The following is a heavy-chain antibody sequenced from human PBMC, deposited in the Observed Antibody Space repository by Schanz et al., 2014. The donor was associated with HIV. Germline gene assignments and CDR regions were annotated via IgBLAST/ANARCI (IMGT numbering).Heavy chain of an antibody. Sequence: EVQLVDSGGGLVQPGGSLRLSCAASGFTFSRFWMSWVRQAPGMGLEWVANMNQDGSEKYYVDSVKGRFTISRDNAKNSLYLQMNSLRAEDTALYFCAKSEGSLWFGELPSGFDLWGRGIVVTVSS. D-gene: IGHD3-10*01. J-gene: IGHJ2*01. CDR1: GFTFSRFW. CDR2: MNQDGSEK. CDR3: AKSEGSLWFGELPSGFDL. V-gene: IGHV3-7*03.